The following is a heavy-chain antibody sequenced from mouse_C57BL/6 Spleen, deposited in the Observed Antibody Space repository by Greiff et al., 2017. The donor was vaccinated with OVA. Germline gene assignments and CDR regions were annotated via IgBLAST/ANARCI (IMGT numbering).Heavy chain of an antibody. CDR3: ARHEVLRWWFAY. V-gene: IGHV5-9*01. Sequence: EVHLVESGGGLVRPGGSLKLSCAASGFTFSSYTMPWVGRTPEKRLGGVATIRGGGGNTYYPDSVKGRFTISRDNAKNTLYLQMSSLRSEDTALYYCARHEVLRWWFAYWGQGTLVTVSA. J-gene: IGHJ3*01. D-gene: IGHD1-1*01. CDR1: GFTFSSYT. CDR2: IRGGGGNT.